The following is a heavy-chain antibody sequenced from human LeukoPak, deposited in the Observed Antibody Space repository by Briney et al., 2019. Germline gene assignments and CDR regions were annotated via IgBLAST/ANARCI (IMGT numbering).Heavy chain of an antibody. V-gene: IGHV3-23*01. CDR2: ISASRGIT. CDR1: GFSFANHP. D-gene: IGHD6-19*01. CDR3: AKSLAVPGSPDY. J-gene: IGHJ4*02. Sequence: GGSLRLSCAASGFSFANHPMIWVRQAPGKGLEGVSSISASRGITYYADSVKGRFTISRDNSENTLYLQMNSLRAQDTAVYYCAKSLAVPGSPDYWGLGTLVTVSS.